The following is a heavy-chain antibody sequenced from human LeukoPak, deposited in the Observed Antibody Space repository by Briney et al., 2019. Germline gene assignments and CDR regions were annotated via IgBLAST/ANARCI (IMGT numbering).Heavy chain of an antibody. V-gene: IGHV3-23*01. Sequence: GGSLRLSCKASGLTFSVYAMSWVRQPPGKGLEWVSTVTGAGRGTDYADSVKGRFSISRDNSRNTLYLQMNSLRGDDTAVYYCAKGGTASMSYYYYMDVWGKGTTVIVSS. CDR2: VTGAGRGT. CDR3: AKGGTASMSYYYYMDV. CDR1: GLTFSVYA. J-gene: IGHJ6*03. D-gene: IGHD6-6*01.